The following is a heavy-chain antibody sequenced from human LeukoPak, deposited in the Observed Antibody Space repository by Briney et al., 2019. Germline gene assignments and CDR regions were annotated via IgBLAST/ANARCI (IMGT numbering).Heavy chain of an antibody. CDR2: ISGSGGST. J-gene: IGHJ3*02. D-gene: IGHD3-10*01. V-gene: IGHV3-23*01. Sequence: GGSLRLSCAASGFTFSSYAMSWVRQAPGKGLEWASAISGSGGSTYYADSVKGRFTISRDSSKNTLYLQMSSLRAEDTAVYYCAKGLWFGELLPFDIWGQGTMVTVSS. CDR1: GFTFSSYA. CDR3: AKGLWFGELLPFDI.